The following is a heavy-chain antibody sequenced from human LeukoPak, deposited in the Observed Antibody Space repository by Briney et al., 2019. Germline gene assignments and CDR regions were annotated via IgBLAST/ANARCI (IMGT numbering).Heavy chain of an antibody. J-gene: IGHJ5*02. CDR2: INPSGTGT. CDR3: ATDHSMANTAWWFDH. V-gene: IGHV1-46*01. CDR1: GYTITNNY. D-gene: IGHD5-24*01. Sequence: GASVKVSCKASGYTITNNYMHWVRQAPGQGLEWMGVINPSGTGTSYAQKFQGRITMSRDTSTSTVYMELSSLRSADTAFYYCATDHSMANTAWWFDHWGQGTLVTVSS.